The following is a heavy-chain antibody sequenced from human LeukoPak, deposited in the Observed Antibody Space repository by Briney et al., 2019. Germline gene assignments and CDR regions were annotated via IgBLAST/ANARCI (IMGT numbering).Heavy chain of an antibody. CDR2: IYHSGST. D-gene: IGHD3-3*01. Sequence: SETLSLTCAVSGYSISSGYYWGWIRQPPGKGLEWIGSIYHSGSTYYNPSLKSRVTISVDTSKNQFSLKLSPVTAADTAVYYCARQYYDFWSGSYYHYMDVWGKGTTVTVSS. J-gene: IGHJ6*03. CDR3: ARQYYDFWSGSYYHYMDV. CDR1: GYSISSGYY. V-gene: IGHV4-38-2*01.